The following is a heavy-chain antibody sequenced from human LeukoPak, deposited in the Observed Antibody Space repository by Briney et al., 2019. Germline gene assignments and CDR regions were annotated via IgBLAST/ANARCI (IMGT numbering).Heavy chain of an antibody. J-gene: IGHJ4*02. CDR3: AAETYYYDSSGYAFDY. V-gene: IGHV1-58*01. CDR2: IVVGGGDT. Sequence: SVKVSCKASGFAFTRSAVQWVRQARGQRLEWIGWIVVGGGDTNYAQKFQERVTISRDMSTSTVYLELSSLRPEDTAVYYCAAETYYYDSSGYAFDYWGQGTLVSVSS. D-gene: IGHD3-22*01. CDR1: GFAFTRSA.